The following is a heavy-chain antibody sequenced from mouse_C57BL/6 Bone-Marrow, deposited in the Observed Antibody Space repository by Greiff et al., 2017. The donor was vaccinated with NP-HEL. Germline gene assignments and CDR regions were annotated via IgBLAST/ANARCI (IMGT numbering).Heavy chain of an antibody. CDR1: GFTFSSYG. D-gene: IGHD2-3*01. Sequence: VQLKQSGGDLVKPGGSLKLSCAASGFTFSSYGMSWVRQTPDKRLEWVATISSGGSYTYYPDSVTGRFTISRDNAKNTLYLQMSSLKSEDTAMYYCARQGYYFAYWGKGTLVTVSA. V-gene: IGHV5-6*01. CDR3: ARQGYYFAY. CDR2: ISSGGSYT. J-gene: IGHJ3*01.